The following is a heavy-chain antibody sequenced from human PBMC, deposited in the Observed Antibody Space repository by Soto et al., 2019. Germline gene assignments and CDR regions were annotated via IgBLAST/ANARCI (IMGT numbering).Heavy chain of an antibody. Sequence: AETLSLTCAVYGGSFSGYYWTWIRQPPGKGLEWIGEINHSGSTNYDPSLKSRVTISVDTSKNQFSLNLRSVTAADTAVYYCAGGPECHMQLSDGIAAGPYCGFDYWGQGILVTVSS. CDR2: INHSGST. CDR1: GGSFSGYY. CDR3: AGGPECHMQLSDGIAAGPYCGFDY. J-gene: IGHJ4*02. D-gene: IGHD6-6*01. V-gene: IGHV4-34*01.